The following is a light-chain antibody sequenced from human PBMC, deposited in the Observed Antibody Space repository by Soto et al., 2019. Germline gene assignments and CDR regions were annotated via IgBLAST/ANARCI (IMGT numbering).Light chain of an antibody. J-gene: IGLJ1*01. CDR3: SAHGGTKPYV. CDR2: DVN. Sequence: QSALTQPPSASGSPGQSVAISCTGTASDIGGYTFVSWYQQHPGKAPKLLIYDVNKKPSGVPDRFSGSKSGNTASLTVSGLQADDEADYYCSAHGGTKPYVFGTGTKLTVL. V-gene: IGLV2-8*01. CDR1: ASDIGGYTF.